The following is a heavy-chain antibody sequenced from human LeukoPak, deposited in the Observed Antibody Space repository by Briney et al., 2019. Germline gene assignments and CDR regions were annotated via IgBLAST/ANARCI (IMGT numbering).Heavy chain of an antibody. CDR2: IYTSGST. J-gene: IGHJ3*02. CDR1: GGSISSYY. V-gene: IGHV4-4*07. D-gene: IGHD3-22*01. CDR3: ARSAGGVVVKNAFDI. Sequence: SETLSLTCTVSGGSISSYYWSWIRQPAGKGLEWIGRIYTSGSTNYNPSLKSRVTMSVDTSKNQFSLKLSSVTAADTAVYYCARSAGGVVVKNAFDIWCQGTMVTVSS.